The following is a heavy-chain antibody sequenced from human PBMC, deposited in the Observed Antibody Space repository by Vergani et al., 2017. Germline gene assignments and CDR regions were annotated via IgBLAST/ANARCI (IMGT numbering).Heavy chain of an antibody. CDR1: GGSISSGDYY. Sequence: QVQLQESGPGLVKPSQTLSLTCTVSGGSISSGDYYWSWIRQPPGKGLEWIGYIYYSGSTYYNPSLKSRVTISVDTSKNQFSLKLSSVTAADTAVYYCARGVSMVRGVMIRGQFDYWGQGTLVTVSS. CDR2: IYYSGST. D-gene: IGHD3-10*01. J-gene: IGHJ4*02. CDR3: ARGVSMVRGVMIRGQFDY. V-gene: IGHV4-30-4*01.